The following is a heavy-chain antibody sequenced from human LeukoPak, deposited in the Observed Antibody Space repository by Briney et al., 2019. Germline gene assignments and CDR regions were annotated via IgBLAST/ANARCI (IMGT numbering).Heavy chain of an antibody. CDR2: ISGSGGST. J-gene: IGHJ4*02. Sequence: GGSLRLSCAASGFTFSSYAMRWVRQAPGKGLEWVSAISGSGGSTYYADYVKGRFTISRDNSKNTLYLQMNSLRAEDTAVYYCARRNIAAAALDYWGQGTLVTVSS. CDR1: GFTFSSYA. D-gene: IGHD6-13*01. CDR3: ARRNIAAAALDY. V-gene: IGHV3-23*01.